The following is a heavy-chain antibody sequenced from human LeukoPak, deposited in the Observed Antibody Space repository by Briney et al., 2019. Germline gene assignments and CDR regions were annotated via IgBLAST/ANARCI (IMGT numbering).Heavy chain of an antibody. CDR1: GGSINTRSYF. CDR2: MYYSGTT. V-gene: IGHV4-39*02. J-gene: IGHJ4*02. Sequence: SETLSLTCSASGGSINTRSYFWGWIRQSPGKGLEWIASMYYSGTTYYNPSLKSRVTISVDTYKSQLSLKLGSVTAADTAVYYCARVLKGRAPFDYWGQGTLVTVSS. CDR3: ARVLKGRAPFDY.